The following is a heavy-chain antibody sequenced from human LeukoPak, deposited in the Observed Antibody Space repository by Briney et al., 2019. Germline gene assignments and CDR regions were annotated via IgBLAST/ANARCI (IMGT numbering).Heavy chain of an antibody. CDR2: INHSGST. CDR1: GGSFSGYY. J-gene: IGHJ3*02. Sequence: PSETLSLTCAVYGGSFSGYYWSWIRQPPGKGLEWIGEINHSGSTNYNPSLKSRVTISVDTSKKPFSLKLSPGAAADTAVYYCAGGPRSRYRYGWKCAFDSWGQGRMVTLSA. D-gene: IGHD5-18*01. CDR3: AGGPRSRYRYGWKCAFDS. V-gene: IGHV4-34*01.